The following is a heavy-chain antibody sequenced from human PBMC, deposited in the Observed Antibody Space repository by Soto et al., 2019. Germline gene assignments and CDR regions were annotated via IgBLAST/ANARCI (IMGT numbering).Heavy chain of an antibody. CDR3: ASPQGTYGAHRYFQH. Sequence: QVQLVQSGAEVKKPGSSVKVSCKASGGTFSSYAISWVRQSPGQGLEWMGGIIPIFGTANYEQKFQGRVTITADESTSTAYLELSRLRSEDTAVYYCASPQGTYGAHRYFQHWGQGTLVTVSS. CDR1: GGTFSSYA. D-gene: IGHD4-17*01. CDR2: IIPIFGTA. J-gene: IGHJ1*01. V-gene: IGHV1-69*01.